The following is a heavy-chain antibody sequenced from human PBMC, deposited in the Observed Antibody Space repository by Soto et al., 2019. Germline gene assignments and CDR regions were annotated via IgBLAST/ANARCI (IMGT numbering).Heavy chain of an antibody. V-gene: IGHV1-69*12. CDR3: ARDKDRLQLGGNYYYILDV. Sequence: QVQLVQSGAGVKKPGSSVKVSCKASGGTFSTSAISWVRQAPGQGLEWVGGIMPVFPTPDYAQNFQGRVTITADESTTTAYLELTSLRADDTAVYYWARDKDRLQLGGNYYYILDVWGQGTAITVSS. CDR2: IMPVFPTP. J-gene: IGHJ6*02. D-gene: IGHD1-1*01. CDR1: GGTFSTSA.